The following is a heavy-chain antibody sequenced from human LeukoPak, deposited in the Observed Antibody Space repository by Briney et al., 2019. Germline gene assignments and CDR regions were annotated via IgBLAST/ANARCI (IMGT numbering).Heavy chain of an antibody. CDR2: IGAAGDT. CDR3: ARGGGDSGYAGHGMDV. D-gene: IGHD5-12*01. J-gene: IGHJ6*02. V-gene: IGHV3-13*01. Sequence: GGSLRLSCAASGFTFSSYAMHGGPPATGKGRGWVSAIGAAGDTYYPGSVKGRFTISRENAKNSLYLQMNSLRAGDTAVYYCARGGGDSGYAGHGMDVWGQGTTVTVSS. CDR1: GFTFSSYA.